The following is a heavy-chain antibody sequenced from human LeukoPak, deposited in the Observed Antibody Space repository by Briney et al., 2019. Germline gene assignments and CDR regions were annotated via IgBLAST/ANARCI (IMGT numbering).Heavy chain of an antibody. V-gene: IGHV4-59*01. CDR1: GGSISSYY. Sequence: SETLSLPCTVSGGSISSYYWSWIRQPPGKGLEWIGYIYYSGSTNYNPSLKSRVTISVDTSKNQFSLKLSSVTAADTAMYYCARVGDDYSNYHFDYWGQGTLVTVSS. CDR3: ARVGDDYSNYHFDY. CDR2: IYYSGST. D-gene: IGHD4-11*01. J-gene: IGHJ4*02.